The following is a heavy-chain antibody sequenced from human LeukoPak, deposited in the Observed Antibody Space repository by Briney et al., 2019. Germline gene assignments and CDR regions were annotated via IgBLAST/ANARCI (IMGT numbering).Heavy chain of an antibody. J-gene: IGHJ4*02. V-gene: IGHV3-23*01. CDR2: INYSGSST. CDR1: GFTFSSYA. Sequence: PGWSLRLSCAASGFTFSSYAMTWVRQAPGKGLEWVSTINYSGSSTYYADFVKGRFTISRDNSKNTLYLQMGSLRAEDRAVYYCGKDSRPGGPRAFVSWGQGSLVTVSS. CDR3: GKDSRPGGPRAFVS. D-gene: IGHD4-23*01.